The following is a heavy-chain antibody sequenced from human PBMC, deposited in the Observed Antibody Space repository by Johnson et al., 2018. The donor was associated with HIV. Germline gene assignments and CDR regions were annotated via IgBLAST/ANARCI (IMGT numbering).Heavy chain of an antibody. D-gene: IGHD6-6*01. J-gene: IGHJ3*02. CDR2: ISWNSGSV. CDR3: ARDLRRYSSSPGPFDI. V-gene: IGHV3-9*01. CDR1: GFTFEDYA. Sequence: VQLVESGGGLVQPGRSLKVSCAASGFTFEDYAMHWVRQTPGKGLEWVSGISWNSGSVAYADSVKGRFTISRDNSKNTLYLQMNSLRAEDTAVYYCARDLRRYSSSPGPFDIWGQGTMVTVSS.